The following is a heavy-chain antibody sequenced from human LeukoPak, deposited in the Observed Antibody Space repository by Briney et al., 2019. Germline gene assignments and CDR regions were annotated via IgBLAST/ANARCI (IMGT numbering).Heavy chain of an antibody. Sequence: PSETLSLTCTVSGGSISSYYWSWIRQPPGKGLEWIGYIYYSGSTNYNPSLKSRVTISVDTSKNQFSLKLSSVTAADTAVYYCARALYYYGSGSYPYYYYYMDVWGKGTTVTVSS. CDR3: ARALYYYGSGSYPYYYYYMDV. J-gene: IGHJ6*03. CDR2: IYYSGST. D-gene: IGHD3-10*01. V-gene: IGHV4-59*01. CDR1: GGSISSYY.